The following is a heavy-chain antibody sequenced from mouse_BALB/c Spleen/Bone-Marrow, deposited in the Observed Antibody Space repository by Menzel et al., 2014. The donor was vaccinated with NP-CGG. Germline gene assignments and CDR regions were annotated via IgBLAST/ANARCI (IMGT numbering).Heavy chain of an antibody. CDR3: ARDGYYVGFAY. CDR1: GFTFSNYG. CDR2: INSNGDTT. Sequence: EVKLVESGGGLVQPGGSLKLSCAAPGFTFSNYGMSWVRQTPDKRLELVATINSNGDTTYYSDSVKGRFTISRDNAKNTLYLQMNSLKSEDTAMYYCARDGYYVGFAYWGQGTLVTVSA. J-gene: IGHJ3*01. V-gene: IGHV5-6-3*01. D-gene: IGHD2-3*01.